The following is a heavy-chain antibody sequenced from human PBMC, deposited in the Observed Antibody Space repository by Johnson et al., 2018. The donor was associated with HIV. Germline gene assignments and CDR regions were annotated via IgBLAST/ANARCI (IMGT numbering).Heavy chain of an antibody. CDR3: ARAGAVGFDAFDI. CDR2: INWNGGSI. Sequence: VQLVESVRGVVRPGGSLRVSCAASGFTFDDYGMSWVRQAPGKGLEWVSVINWNGGSIGYADSVKGRFTISRDNSKNTLYLQMNSLRAEDTAVYYCARAGAVGFDAFDIWGQGTMVTVSS. CDR1: GFTFDDYG. V-gene: IGHV3-20*04. J-gene: IGHJ3*02. D-gene: IGHD6-19*01.